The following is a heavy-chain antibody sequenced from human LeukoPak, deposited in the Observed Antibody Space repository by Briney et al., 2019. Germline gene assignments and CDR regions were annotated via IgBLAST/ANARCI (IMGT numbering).Heavy chain of an antibody. D-gene: IGHD3-22*01. CDR3: ARDNRKYYYDSSGYYYEDAFDI. Sequence: GGSLRLSCAASGFTFRNYAMTWVRQAPGKGLEWVSVISESGGNTKYADSVKGRFTISRDNSKNTLYLQMNSLRVEDTAVYYCARDNRKYYYDSSGYYYEDAFDIWGQGTMVTVSS. V-gene: IGHV3-23*01. J-gene: IGHJ3*02. CDR1: GFTFRNYA. CDR2: ISESGGNT.